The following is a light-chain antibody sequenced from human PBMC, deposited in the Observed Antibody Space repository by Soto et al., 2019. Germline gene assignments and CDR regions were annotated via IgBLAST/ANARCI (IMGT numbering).Light chain of an antibody. CDR3: QVWDTSNDHHV. Sequence: SYELTQSPSLSVAPGQTATITCGGNNIGSKSVNWYQHKAGQAPVLVMSYDSDRPSGIPERFSGPNSGNTATLTLSRVESGDEAEYYCQVWDTSNDHHVFGSGTKVTVL. V-gene: IGLV3-21*01. J-gene: IGLJ1*01. CDR2: YDS. CDR1: NIGSKS.